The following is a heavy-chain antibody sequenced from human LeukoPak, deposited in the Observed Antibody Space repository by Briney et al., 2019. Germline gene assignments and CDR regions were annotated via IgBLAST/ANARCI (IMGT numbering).Heavy chain of an antibody. Sequence: GRSLRLSCAASGFTFSSHGMQWVRQAPGKGLEWVAVISYDGSNKYYADSVKGRFTISRDNSKNTLYLQMNSLRAEDTAVYYCAKDRDGNSGFDYWGQGTLVTVSS. D-gene: IGHD4-23*01. CDR1: GFTFSSHG. CDR2: ISYDGSNK. CDR3: AKDRDGNSGFDY. J-gene: IGHJ4*02. V-gene: IGHV3-30*18.